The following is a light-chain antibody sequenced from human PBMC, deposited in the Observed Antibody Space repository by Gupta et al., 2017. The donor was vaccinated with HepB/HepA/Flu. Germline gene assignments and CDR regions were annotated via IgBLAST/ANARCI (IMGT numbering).Light chain of an antibody. CDR1: QSISSD. CDR3: QQYNNWPPLT. Sequence: EIVMTQSPATLSVSPGERATLSCRASQSISSDLAWYQQKPGQPPRLLIYGASTRATGIPARFSGSGSGTEFTLTIGSLQSEDSAVYYCQQYNNWPPLTFGGGTKVEI. V-gene: IGKV3-15*01. CDR2: GAS. J-gene: IGKJ4*01.